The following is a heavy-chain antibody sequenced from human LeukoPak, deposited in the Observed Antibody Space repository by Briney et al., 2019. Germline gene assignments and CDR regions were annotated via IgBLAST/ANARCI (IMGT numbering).Heavy chain of an antibody. V-gene: IGHV3-21*01. CDR1: GFTFSSYT. J-gene: IGHJ3*02. D-gene: IGHD3-22*01. CDR2: ITSSSSYI. CDR3: AREPHSDSSGYPIDAFDI. Sequence: GGSLRLSCAASGFTFSSYTMNWVRQAPGKGLEWVSSITSSSSYIYYADSVKGRFTISRDNAKNSLYLQMNSLRAEDTAVYYCAREPHSDSSGYPIDAFDIWGQGTMVTVSS.